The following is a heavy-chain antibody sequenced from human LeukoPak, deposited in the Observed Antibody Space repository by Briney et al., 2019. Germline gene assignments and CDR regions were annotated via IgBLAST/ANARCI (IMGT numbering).Heavy chain of an antibody. D-gene: IGHD5-12*01. Sequence: GGSLRLSCAASGFTFSSYAMSWVRRAPGKGLEWVSAISGSGGSTYYADSVKGRFTISRDNSKNTLYLQMNSLRAEDTAVYYCTTDPVDIVATITPPRHYWGQGTLVTVSS. CDR1: GFTFSSYA. CDR3: TTDPVDIVATITPPRHY. CDR2: ISGSGGST. V-gene: IGHV3-23*01. J-gene: IGHJ4*02.